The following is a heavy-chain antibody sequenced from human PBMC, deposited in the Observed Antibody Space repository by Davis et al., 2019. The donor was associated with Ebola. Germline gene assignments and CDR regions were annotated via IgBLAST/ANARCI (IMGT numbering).Heavy chain of an antibody. J-gene: IGHJ4*02. Sequence: GESLKISCAASGFTFSSYAMSWVRQAPGKGLEWASCISGSGGSTEYADSAKGRLTISRDNAKNTLYLQMNSLRAEDTAVYYCAKDISPHIGVIVTQVDYWGQGTLVTVSS. D-gene: IGHD3-10*01. CDR2: ISGSGGST. CDR3: AKDISPHIGVIVTQVDY. CDR1: GFTFSSYA. V-gene: IGHV3-23*01.